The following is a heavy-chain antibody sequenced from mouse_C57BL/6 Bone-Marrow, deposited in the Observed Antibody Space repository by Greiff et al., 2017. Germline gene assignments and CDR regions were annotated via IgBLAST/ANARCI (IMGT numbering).Heavy chain of an antibody. D-gene: IGHD1-1*01. J-gene: IGHJ2*01. CDR3: TTIYYGTEDY. CDR2: IDPENGDT. Sequence: VQLQQSGAELVRPGASVKLSCTASGFNIKDDYMHWVKQRPEQGLEWIGWIDPENGDTEYASKFQGKATITADTSSNTAYLQLSILTSEDTAVYYCTTIYYGTEDYWGQGTTLTVSS. CDR1: GFNIKDDY. V-gene: IGHV14-4*01.